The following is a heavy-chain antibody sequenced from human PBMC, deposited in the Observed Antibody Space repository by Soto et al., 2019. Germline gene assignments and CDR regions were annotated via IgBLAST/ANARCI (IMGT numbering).Heavy chain of an antibody. J-gene: IGHJ6*02. CDR2: ISGSGGRT. V-gene: IGHV3-23*01. CDR3: AKDYSSPPYFLGGRGDEIYFYGMGV. Sequence: KGLEWVSAISGSGGRTYYADSVKGRFTISRDNSKNTLYLQMNSLRAEDTAVYYCAKDYSSPPYFLGGRGDEIYFYGMGVCGEGT. D-gene: IGHD3-3*01.